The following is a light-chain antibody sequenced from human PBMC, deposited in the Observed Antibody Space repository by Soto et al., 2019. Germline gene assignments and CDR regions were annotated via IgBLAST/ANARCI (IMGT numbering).Light chain of an antibody. CDR2: KAS. CDR3: QHYNSYSEA. V-gene: IGKV1-5*03. CDR1: QTISSW. J-gene: IGKJ1*01. Sequence: DIQMTQSPSTLSGSVGDRVTITGRASQTISSWLAWYQQKPGKDPKLLIYKASTLKSGVPSRFSGSGSGTEFTLTISSLQPDELATYYCQHYNSYSEAVGQGTKGEIK.